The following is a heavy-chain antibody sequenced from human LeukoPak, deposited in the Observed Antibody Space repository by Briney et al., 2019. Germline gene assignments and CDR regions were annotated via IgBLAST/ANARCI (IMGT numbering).Heavy chain of an antibody. CDR2: INHSGST. D-gene: IGHD5-18*01. CDR3: ARVFRRGYSYGYVNY. J-gene: IGHJ4*02. Sequence: SETLCLTCAAYGGSFSGYYWSWIRQPPGKGLEWIGEINHSGSTNYNPSLKSRVTISVDTSKNQFSLKLSSVTAADTAVYYCARVFRRGYSYGYVNYWGQGTLVTVSS. V-gene: IGHV4-34*01. CDR1: GGSFSGYY.